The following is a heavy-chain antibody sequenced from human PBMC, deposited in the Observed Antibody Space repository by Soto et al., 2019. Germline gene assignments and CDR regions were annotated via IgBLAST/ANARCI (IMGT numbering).Heavy chain of an antibody. CDR1: GGSISSYY. CDR3: ARLSTRKTYYYYGMDV. Sequence: SETLSLTCTVSGGSISSYYWSWIRQPPGKGLEWIGSIYYSGSTYYNPSLKSRVTISVDTSKNQFSLKLSSVTAADTAVYYCARLSTRKTYYYYGMDVWGQGTTVTVSS. V-gene: IGHV4-59*08. CDR2: IYYSGST. J-gene: IGHJ6*02.